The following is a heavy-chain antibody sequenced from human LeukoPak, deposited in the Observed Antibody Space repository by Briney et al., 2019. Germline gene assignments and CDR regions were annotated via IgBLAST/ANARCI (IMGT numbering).Heavy chain of an antibody. V-gene: IGHV3-74*01. J-gene: IGHJ4*02. Sequence: PGGSLRLSCAASGFTFSSYWMHWVRQAPEKGLVWVSRISGDGRSTSYADSVKGRFTISRDNAKNTMYLQMNTLRAEDTAVYYCARVEGKVTIFHWGQGTLVTVSS. CDR1: GFTFSSYW. D-gene: IGHD4-17*01. CDR3: ARVEGKVTIFH. CDR2: ISGDGRST.